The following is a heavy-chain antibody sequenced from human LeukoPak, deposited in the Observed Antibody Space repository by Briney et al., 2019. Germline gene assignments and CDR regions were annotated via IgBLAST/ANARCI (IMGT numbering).Heavy chain of an antibody. Sequence: SETLSLTCAVSGGSISSFYWSWIRQPPGGGLEWGGYIYYSSSTNFNTSLKSRVTISVDTSKTQFSQKRSSVTAADTAVYYWARPTRSSSWYRVDNWYFDLWGRGTLVTVSS. D-gene: IGHD6-13*01. CDR2: IYYSSST. CDR3: ARPTRSSSWYRVDNWYFDL. V-gene: IGHV4-59*08. CDR1: GGSISSFY. J-gene: IGHJ2*01.